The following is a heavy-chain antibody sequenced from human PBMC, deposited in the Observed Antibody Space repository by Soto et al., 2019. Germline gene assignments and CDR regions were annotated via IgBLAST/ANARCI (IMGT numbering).Heavy chain of an antibody. CDR3: AKDGKSVTTAQS. V-gene: IGHV3-23*01. CDR2: ISGSGGST. J-gene: IGHJ4*02. Sequence: GGSLRLSCAASGFTFSSYAMSWVRQSPGKGLEWVSAISGSGGSTYYADSVKGRFTISRDNSKNTLYLRMNSLRAEDTAVYYCAKDGKSVTTAQSWGQGPLVTVSS. D-gene: IGHD4-17*01. CDR1: GFTFSSYA.